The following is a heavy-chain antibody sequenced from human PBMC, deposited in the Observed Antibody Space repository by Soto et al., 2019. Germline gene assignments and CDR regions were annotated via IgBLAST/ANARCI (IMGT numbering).Heavy chain of an antibody. CDR2: TYPGDSDT. CDR3: ARVDSSSSWGVAAFDI. V-gene: IGHV5-51*01. CDR1: GYSFTSYW. J-gene: IGHJ3*02. D-gene: IGHD6-6*01. Sequence: GESLKISCKGSGYSFTSYWIGWVRQMPGKGLEWMGITYPGDSDTRYSPSFQGQVTISADKSISTAYLQWSSLKASDTAMYYCARVDSSSSWGVAAFDIWGQGTMVTVSS.